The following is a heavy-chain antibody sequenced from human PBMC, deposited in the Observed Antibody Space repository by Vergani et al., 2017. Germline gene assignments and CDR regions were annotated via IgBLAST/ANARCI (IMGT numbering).Heavy chain of an antibody. J-gene: IGHJ6*02. CDR3: ARSWCGGDCPRDYYCMDV. CDR1: GGTFSSYA. V-gene: IGHV1-69*01. Sequence: QVQLVQSGAEVKKPGSSVKVSCKASGGTFSSYAISWVRQAPGQGLEWMGGIIPIFGTANYAQKFQGRVTITADESTSTAYMELSSLRSEDTAVYYCARSWCGGDCPRDYYCMDVWGQGTTVTVSS. D-gene: IGHD2-21*02. CDR2: IIPIFGTA.